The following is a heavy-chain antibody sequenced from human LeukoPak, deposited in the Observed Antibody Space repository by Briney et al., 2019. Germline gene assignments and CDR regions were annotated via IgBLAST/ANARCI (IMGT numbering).Heavy chain of an antibody. Sequence: PSETLSLTCTVSGGSMNNYYWSWIRQPAGKGLESIGRIYSSGSTNYNPSLKSRVNMSVDTSKNQFSLKLRSVTAADTAVYYCARWDTDDHGWLDPWGQGILVTVSS. V-gene: IGHV4-4*07. D-gene: IGHD3-16*01. CDR1: GGSMNNYY. CDR2: IYSSGST. CDR3: ARWDTDDHGWLDP. J-gene: IGHJ5*02.